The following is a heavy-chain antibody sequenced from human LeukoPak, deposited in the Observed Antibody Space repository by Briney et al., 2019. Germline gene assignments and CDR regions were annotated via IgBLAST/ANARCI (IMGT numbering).Heavy chain of an antibody. CDR1: GGSISSGGYY. J-gene: IGHJ4*02. CDR2: TYYSGST. V-gene: IGHV4-31*03. CDR3: ARGPLPIIVVVRKQYYFDY. Sequence: PSQTLSLTCTVSGGSISSGGYYWSWIRQHPGKGLEWIGYTYYSGSTYYNPSLKSRVTISVDTSKNQLSLKLSSVTAADTAVYYCARGPLPIIVVVRKQYYFDYWGQGTLVTVSS. D-gene: IGHD2-15*01.